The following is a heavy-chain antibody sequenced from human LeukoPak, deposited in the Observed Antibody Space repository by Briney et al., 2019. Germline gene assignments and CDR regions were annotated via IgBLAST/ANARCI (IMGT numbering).Heavy chain of an antibody. Sequence: ASVKVSCKASGYTFTGYYMHWVRQAPGQGLEWMGWINPNSGGTNYAQKFQGRVTMTRDTSISTAYMELSRLRSDDTAVYYCARVGDTAMVTAWFDPWGQGTLVTVSS. D-gene: IGHD5-18*01. J-gene: IGHJ5*02. CDR2: INPNSGGT. V-gene: IGHV1-2*02. CDR3: ARVGDTAMVTAWFDP. CDR1: GYTFTGYY.